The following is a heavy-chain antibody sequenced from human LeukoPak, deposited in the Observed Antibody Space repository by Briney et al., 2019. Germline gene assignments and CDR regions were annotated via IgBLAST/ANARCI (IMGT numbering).Heavy chain of an antibody. D-gene: IGHD4-11*01. V-gene: IGHV3-33*01. J-gene: IGHJ3*02. CDR2: IWHDGSTK. CDR3: VTMTTVNAFNM. CDR1: GFTLGSYG. Sequence: GGSLRLSCAASGFTLGSYGMHWVRQAPGKGLEWLAVIWHDGSTKDYVDSVKGRFTISRDNSKNTLFLQMNSLRAEDTAVYYCVTMTTVNAFNMWGQGTTVTVSS.